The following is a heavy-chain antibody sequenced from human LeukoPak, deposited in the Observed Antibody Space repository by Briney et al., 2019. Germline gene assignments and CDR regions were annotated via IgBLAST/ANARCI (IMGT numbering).Heavy chain of an antibody. CDR1: GFTFSSYG. V-gene: IGHV3-23*01. CDR3: VTLTTYYDILTGYYFPDY. CDR2: ISGSGGST. Sequence: PGGSLRLSCAASGFTFSSYGMSWVRQAPGKGLEWVSAISGSGGSTYYADSVKGRFTISRDNSKNTLYLQMNSLRAEDTAVYYCVTLTTYYDILTGYYFPDYWGQGTLVTVSS. D-gene: IGHD3-9*01. J-gene: IGHJ4*02.